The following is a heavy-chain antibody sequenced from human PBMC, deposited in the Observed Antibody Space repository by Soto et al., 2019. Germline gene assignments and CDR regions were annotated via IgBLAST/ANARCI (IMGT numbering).Heavy chain of an antibody. CDR3: ARDLRSASGWYAPGY. V-gene: IGHV3-23*01. J-gene: IGHJ4*02. CDR1: GYPFSGHA. CDR2: ISTSGAT. Sequence: XGSLGLSCAASGYPFSGHAMIGVRQAPGKGLEWVSTISTSGATYYGDSAKGRFTFSRDNSRNMVYLHMNSLRVEDTAVYYCARDLRSASGWYAPGYWGPGTLVTVSS. D-gene: IGHD6-19*01.